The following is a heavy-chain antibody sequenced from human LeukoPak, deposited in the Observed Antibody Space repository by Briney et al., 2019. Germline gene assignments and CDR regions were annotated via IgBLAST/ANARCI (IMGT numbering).Heavy chain of an antibody. Sequence: SETLSLTCTVSGGSISSYYWSWIRQPAGKGLEWIGRIYTSGSTNYNPSLKSRVTISVDTSKNQFSLTLSSVTAADTAVYYCARAGYYYDSSGCVGYYYYYMDVWGKGTTVTISS. J-gene: IGHJ6*03. D-gene: IGHD3-22*01. CDR1: GGSISSYY. V-gene: IGHV4-4*07. CDR2: IYTSGST. CDR3: ARAGYYYDSSGCVGYYYYYMDV.